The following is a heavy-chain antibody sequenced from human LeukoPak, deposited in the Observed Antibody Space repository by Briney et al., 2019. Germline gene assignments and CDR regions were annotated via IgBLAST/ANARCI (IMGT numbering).Heavy chain of an antibody. D-gene: IGHD5-18*01. Sequence: HPGGSLRLSCAASGFTFRSYGMHWVRQAPGKGLEWVAVISYDGSNKYYADSVKGRFTISRDNSKNTLYLQMNSLRAEDTAVYYCAKGHSYGPLPEYFDYWGQGTLVTVSS. CDR3: AKGHSYGPLPEYFDY. CDR1: GFTFRSYG. V-gene: IGHV3-30*18. J-gene: IGHJ4*02. CDR2: ISYDGSNK.